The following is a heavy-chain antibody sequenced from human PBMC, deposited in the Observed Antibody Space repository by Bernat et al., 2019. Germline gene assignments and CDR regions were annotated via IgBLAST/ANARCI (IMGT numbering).Heavy chain of an antibody. D-gene: IGHD6-13*01. CDR1: GFTFSSYW. CDR2: IDQDGSEK. J-gene: IGHJ6*02. Sequence: EVQLVESGGGLVQPGGSLRLSCAGSGFTFSSYWMTWVRQAPGKGLEWVASIDQDGSEKQYVDSVKGRFTSSGDNNKNTLYLKMNSLRVEDTTVFYCAKRAGYEIGMDVRGQGTTVTVSS. CDR3: AKRAGYEIGMDV. V-gene: IGHV3-7*01.